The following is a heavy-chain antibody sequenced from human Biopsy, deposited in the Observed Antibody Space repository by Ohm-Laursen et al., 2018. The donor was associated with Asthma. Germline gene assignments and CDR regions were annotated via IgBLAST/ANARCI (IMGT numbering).Heavy chain of an antibody. V-gene: IGHV4-61*01. CDR2: ISYSGST. CDR3: ARVPTTLRYFDL. D-gene: IGHD2-15*01. CDR1: GGSVSSGSYY. J-gene: IGHJ2*01. Sequence: SETLSLTCTVSGGSVSSGSYYWSWIRQPPGKGLAWVSYISYSGSTDYNPSLKSLLTISMDTSKNQFSLKLSSMTAADTAVYYCARVPTTLRYFDLWGRGTLVTVSS.